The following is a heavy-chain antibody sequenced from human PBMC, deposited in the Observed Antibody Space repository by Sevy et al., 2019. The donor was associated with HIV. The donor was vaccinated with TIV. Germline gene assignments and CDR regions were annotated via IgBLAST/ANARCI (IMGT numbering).Heavy chain of an antibody. J-gene: IGHJ4*02. D-gene: IGHD1-1*01. CDR3: TRGEVQLWPSGFDY. CDR1: GDSISSYY. CDR2: IYTSGRT. Sequence: SETLSLTCTVSGDSISSYYWSWIRQPAGKGLEWMGRIYTSGRTNYNPSLKSRVTMSVDTSKNQFSLKLRSVTAADTAVYFCTRGEVQLWPSGFDYWGQGTLVTVSS. V-gene: IGHV4-4*07.